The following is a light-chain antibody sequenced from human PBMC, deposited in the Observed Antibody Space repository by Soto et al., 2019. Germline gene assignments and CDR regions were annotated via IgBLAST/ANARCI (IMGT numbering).Light chain of an antibody. CDR2: DAS. CDR1: QDISNY. Sequence: DIQMTQSPSSLSASVGDIVTITCQASQDISNYLNWYQQKPGKAPKLLIYDASNLETGVPSRFSGSGSGTDFTFTISSLQPEDIATYYCQQYDNLVTFGGGTKVEIK. J-gene: IGKJ4*01. CDR3: QQYDNLVT. V-gene: IGKV1-33*01.